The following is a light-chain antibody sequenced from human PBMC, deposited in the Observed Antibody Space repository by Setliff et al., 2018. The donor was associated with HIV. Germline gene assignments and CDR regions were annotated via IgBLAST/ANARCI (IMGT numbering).Light chain of an antibody. V-gene: IGLV2-14*01. CDR1: SSDVGGYNF. CDR3: SSYTSNTTVI. J-gene: IGLJ2*01. Sequence: QSVLTQPASVSGSPGQSITISCTGTSSDVGGYNFVSWYQQHPGKAPKLMIYEVTNRPSGVSNRFSGSKSDNTASLTISGLQAEDEADYYCSSYTSNTTVIFGGRTKVTVL. CDR2: EVT.